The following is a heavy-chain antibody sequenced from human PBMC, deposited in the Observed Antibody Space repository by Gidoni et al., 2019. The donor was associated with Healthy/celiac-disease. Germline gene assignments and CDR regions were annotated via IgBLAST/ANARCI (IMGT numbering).Heavy chain of an antibody. CDR3: AKSGAAAADYYYYGMDV. CDR2: ISGSGGST. CDR1: GFPFISYA. V-gene: IGHV3-23*01. Sequence: EVQLLESGGGLVQPGGSLRLSCAASGFPFISYAMSWVRQAPGKGLEWVSAISGSGGSTYYADSVKGRFTISRDNSKNTLYLQMNSLRAEDTAVYYWAKSGAAAADYYYYGMDVWGQGTTVTVSS. D-gene: IGHD2-2*01. J-gene: IGHJ6*02.